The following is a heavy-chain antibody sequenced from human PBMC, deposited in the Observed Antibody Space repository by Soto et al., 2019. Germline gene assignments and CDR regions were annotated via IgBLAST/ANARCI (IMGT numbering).Heavy chain of an antibody. CDR1: GFTFSSYA. D-gene: IGHD4-17*01. CDR3: AKGGASPTVISGAAY. V-gene: IGHV3-23*01. Sequence: GGSLRLSCAASGFTFSSYAMHWVRQAPGKGLEWVSAISGSGGTTYYADSVKGRFTISRDNSKNTLYLKMTSLRAEDTALYYWAKGGASPTVISGAAYGGQGTLVPVSS. CDR2: ISGSGGTT. J-gene: IGHJ4*02.